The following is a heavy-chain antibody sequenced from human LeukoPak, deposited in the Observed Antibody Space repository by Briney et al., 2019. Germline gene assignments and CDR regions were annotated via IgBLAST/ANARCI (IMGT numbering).Heavy chain of an antibody. V-gene: IGHV1-2*02. Sequence: ASVKVSCKASGDTFTDHYMHWVRQAPGQGLEWMGWINPNSGDTHYAQKFQGRVTMTRDTSISTAYMELSRLRSDDTAVYYCARALTGEPYYFDYWGQGTLVTVSS. J-gene: IGHJ4*02. CDR2: INPNSGDT. CDR1: GDTFTDHY. D-gene: IGHD7-27*01. CDR3: ARALTGEPYYFDY.